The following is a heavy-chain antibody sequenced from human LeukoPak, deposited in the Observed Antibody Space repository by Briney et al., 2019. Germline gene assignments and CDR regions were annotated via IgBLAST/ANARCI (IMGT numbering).Heavy chain of an antibody. CDR2: ISYDGSNK. V-gene: IGHV3-30*03. Sequence: PGGSLRLSCAASGFTFSSYGMHWVRQAPGKGLEWVAVISYDGSNKYYADSVKGRFTISRDNSKNTLYLQMNSLRAEDTAVYYCATQRYYGSGLNAFDIWGQGTMVTVSS. CDR3: ATQRYYGSGLNAFDI. CDR1: GFTFSSYG. J-gene: IGHJ3*02. D-gene: IGHD3-10*01.